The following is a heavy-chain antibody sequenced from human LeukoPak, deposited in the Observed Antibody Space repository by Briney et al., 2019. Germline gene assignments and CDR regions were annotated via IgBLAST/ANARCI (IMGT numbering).Heavy chain of an antibody. CDR2: ISGGGIT. CDR1: GFTYSIYW. V-gene: IGHV3-23*01. Sequence: GGSLRLSCAASGFTYSIYWMSWVRQAPGGGLEWVAAISGGGITYYANSVKGRFTISRDNAKNTLSLQMNSLRAEDTALYYCAKNQGSSWQFYFDYWGQGTLVTVSS. D-gene: IGHD6-13*01. CDR3: AKNQGSSWQFYFDY. J-gene: IGHJ4*02.